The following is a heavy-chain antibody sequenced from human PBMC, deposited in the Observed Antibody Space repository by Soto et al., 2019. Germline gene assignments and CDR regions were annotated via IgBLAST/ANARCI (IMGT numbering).Heavy chain of an antibody. CDR3: VRDPQQIAEAGTNRYHFDL. CDR1: GFNFNTYW. Sequence: QAGGSLRLSCAASGFNFNTYWMHWVRQAPGKGLVWVSRINTDGSSIIYVDSVKGRFTISRDNAKNTLYLQMNNLRAEDTAVYYCVRDPQQIAEAGTNRYHFDLWGQGALVTVSS. V-gene: IGHV3-74*01. CDR2: INTDGSSI. J-gene: IGHJ4*02. D-gene: IGHD6-13*01.